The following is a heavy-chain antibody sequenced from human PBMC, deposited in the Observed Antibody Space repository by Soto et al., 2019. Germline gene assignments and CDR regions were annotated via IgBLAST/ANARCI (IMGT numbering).Heavy chain of an antibody. CDR1: GDSVSNNGAA. CDR3: ARDRGILVVVPAAPRGFDY. J-gene: IGHJ4*02. D-gene: IGHD2-2*01. CDR2: TYYRSKWYN. Sequence: SQTLSLTCAISGDSVSNNGAAWNWIRQSPSRGLEWLGRTYYRSKWYNDYAVSVKSRITINPDTSKNQFSLQLNSVTPEDTAVYYCARDRGILVVVPAAPRGFDYWGQGTLVTVSS. V-gene: IGHV6-1*01.